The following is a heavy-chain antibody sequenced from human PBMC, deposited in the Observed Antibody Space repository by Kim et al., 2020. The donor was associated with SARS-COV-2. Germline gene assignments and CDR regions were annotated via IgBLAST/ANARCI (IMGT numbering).Heavy chain of an antibody. CDR3: ARDLFQTHDTVTTHYYYYGMDV. D-gene: IGHD4-4*01. V-gene: IGHV1-18*01. CDR1: GYTFTSYG. J-gene: IGHJ6*02. Sequence: ASVKVSCKASGYTFTSYGISWVRQAPGQGLEWMGWISAYNGNTNYAQKLQGRVTMTTDTSTSTAYMELRSLRSDDTAVYYCARDLFQTHDTVTTHYYYYGMDVWGQGTTVTVSS. CDR2: ISAYNGNT.